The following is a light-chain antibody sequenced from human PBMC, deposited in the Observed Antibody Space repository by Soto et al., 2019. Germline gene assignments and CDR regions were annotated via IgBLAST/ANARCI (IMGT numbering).Light chain of an antibody. CDR2: YDD. CDR3: AAWDDSLNVVV. V-gene: IGLV1-36*01. Sequence: QSVLTQPPSVSEAPRQRVTISCSGSISNVGNNAVNWYQQLPGKAPKLLIYYDDLLPSGVSDRFSGSKSGTSASLAISGLQSEDEADYYCAAWDDSLNVVVFGGGTKVTVL. CDR1: ISNVGNNA. J-gene: IGLJ2*01.